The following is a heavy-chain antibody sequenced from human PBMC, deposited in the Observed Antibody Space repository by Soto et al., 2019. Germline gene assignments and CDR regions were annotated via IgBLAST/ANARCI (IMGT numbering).Heavy chain of an antibody. V-gene: IGHV3-23*01. CDR2: INGGDDTT. J-gene: IGHJ2*01. CDR1: GFTFSSHA. Sequence: TGGSLRLSCAASGFTFSSHAMNWVRQAPGKGLEWVSSINGGDDTTYYLYADSVKGRFSISRDNSKNTLYLQMNSLRAEDTAVYNCAKEPVGPDWYFDLWGRGTLVTVSS. CDR3: AKEPVGPDWYFDL.